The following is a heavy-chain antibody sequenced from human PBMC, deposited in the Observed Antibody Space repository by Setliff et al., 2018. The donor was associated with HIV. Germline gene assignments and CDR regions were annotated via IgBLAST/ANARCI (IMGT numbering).Heavy chain of an antibody. D-gene: IGHD2-15*01. CDR2: FYPGDSDA. V-gene: IGHV5-51*01. Sequence: GESLKISCKASGYTFTNYWIGWVRQLPGEGLEWMGIFYPGDSDARYSPSFQGQITFSADKSVTTAYLQWSSLKASETAMYYCARQRVVATTKLDAFDTWGQGTMVTVSS. CDR1: GYTFTNYW. J-gene: IGHJ3*02. CDR3: ARQRVVATTKLDAFDT.